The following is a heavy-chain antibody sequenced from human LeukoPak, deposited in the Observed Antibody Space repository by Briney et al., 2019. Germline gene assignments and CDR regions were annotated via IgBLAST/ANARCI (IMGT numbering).Heavy chain of an antibody. J-gene: IGHJ5*02. D-gene: IGHD6-19*01. Sequence: ASVKVSCKASEGTFSSYAISWVRQAPGQGLEWMGGIIPIFGTANYAQKFQGRVTITTDESTSTAYMELSSLRSEDTAVYYCASMFDSSGWYFGESRWFDPWGQGTLVTVSS. CDR3: ASMFDSSGWYFGESRWFDP. CDR2: IIPIFGTA. CDR1: EGTFSSYA. V-gene: IGHV1-69*05.